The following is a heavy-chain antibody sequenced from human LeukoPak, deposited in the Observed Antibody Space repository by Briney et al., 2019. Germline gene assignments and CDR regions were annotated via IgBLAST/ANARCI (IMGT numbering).Heavy chain of an antibody. Sequence: PGGSLRLSCAASGFTFSSCAMSWVRQAPGKGLEWVSGISASGGHTFYADSVKGRFSISRDNSKNTLYLQMNSLRAEDTAVYYCARLVVAATLDYWGQGTLVTVSS. CDR1: GFTFSSCA. V-gene: IGHV3-23*01. CDR2: ISASGGHT. D-gene: IGHD2-15*01. CDR3: ARLVVAATLDY. J-gene: IGHJ4*02.